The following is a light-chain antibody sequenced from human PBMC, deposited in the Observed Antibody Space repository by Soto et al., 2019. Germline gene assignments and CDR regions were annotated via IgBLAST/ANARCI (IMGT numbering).Light chain of an antibody. Sequence: QSALTQPRSVSGSPGQSVTISCTGTSSDVGGYNYVSWYQQHPGKAPKLMLYDVSKRPSGVPDRFSGSKSGNTASLTISGLQAEDEADYYYCSYAGSYTWVFGTGTKVTVL. CDR1: SSDVGGYNY. CDR3: CSYAGSYTWV. CDR2: DVS. J-gene: IGLJ1*01. V-gene: IGLV2-11*01.